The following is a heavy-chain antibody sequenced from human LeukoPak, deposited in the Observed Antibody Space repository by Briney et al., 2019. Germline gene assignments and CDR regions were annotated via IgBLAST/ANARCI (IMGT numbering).Heavy chain of an antibody. Sequence: GASVKVSCKASGYTFTGYYMRWVQQAPGQGLEWMGWINPNSGGTNYAQKFQGRVTMTRDTSISTAYMELSRLRSDDTAVYYCARNLGPGYYYYGMDVWGQGTTVTVSS. J-gene: IGHJ6*02. CDR2: INPNSGGT. V-gene: IGHV1-2*02. D-gene: IGHD7-27*01. CDR3: ARNLGPGYYYYGMDV. CDR1: GYTFTGYY.